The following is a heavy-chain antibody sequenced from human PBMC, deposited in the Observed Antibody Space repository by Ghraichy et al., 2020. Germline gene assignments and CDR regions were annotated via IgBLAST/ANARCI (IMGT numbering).Heavy chain of an antibody. CDR1: GFTFSSHE. CDR3: ARLAKGINRSYLDY. Sequence: GGSLRLSCAASGFTFSSHEMNWVRQAPGKGLEWVSYINEGGNTVHYADSVRGRFTISRDNAKTSLFLQMNSLRAEDTAVYYCARLAKGINRSYLDYWGQGTLVTVSS. D-gene: IGHD1-14*01. V-gene: IGHV3-48*03. J-gene: IGHJ4*02. CDR2: INEGGNTV.